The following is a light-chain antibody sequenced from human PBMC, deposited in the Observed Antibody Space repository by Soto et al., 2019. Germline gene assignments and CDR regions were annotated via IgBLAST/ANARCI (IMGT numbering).Light chain of an antibody. CDR2: GAS. CDR3: QQYHNWPPQCT. V-gene: IGKV3-15*01. CDR1: QSVASN. Sequence: EIVMTQSPASLSVSPGDGATLSCRASQSVASNVAWYQQKPGQGPRLLIHGASTRAAGVPARFSGSVSGTDFTLTISSLQSEDFAVYYCQQYHNWPPQCTFSQGTKLQMK. J-gene: IGKJ2*02.